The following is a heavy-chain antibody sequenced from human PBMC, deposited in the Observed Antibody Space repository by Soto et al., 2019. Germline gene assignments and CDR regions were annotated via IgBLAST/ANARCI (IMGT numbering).Heavy chain of an antibody. D-gene: IGHD2-21*02. Sequence: LSLTCAVYGGSFSGYYWSWIRQPPGKGLEWIGEINHSGSTNYNPSLKSRVTISVDTSKNQFSLKLSSVTAADTAVYYCARGGGIVVVTAILSYYYGMDVWGQGTTVTVSS. CDR3: ARGGGIVVVTAILSYYYGMDV. V-gene: IGHV4-34*01. J-gene: IGHJ6*02. CDR2: INHSGST. CDR1: GGSFSGYY.